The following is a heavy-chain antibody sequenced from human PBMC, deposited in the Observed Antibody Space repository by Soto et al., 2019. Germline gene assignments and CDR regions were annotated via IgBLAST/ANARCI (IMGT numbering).Heavy chain of an antibody. CDR2: IYYSGST. Sequence: SETLSLTCTVSGGSISSYYWSWIRQPPGKGLEWIGYIYYSGSTNYNPSLKSRVTISVDTSKNQFSLKLSSVTAADTAVYYCARVTWMQLWPYFDYWGQGTLVTVSS. V-gene: IGHV4-59*01. CDR3: ARVTWMQLWPYFDY. D-gene: IGHD5-18*01. CDR1: GGSISSYY. J-gene: IGHJ4*02.